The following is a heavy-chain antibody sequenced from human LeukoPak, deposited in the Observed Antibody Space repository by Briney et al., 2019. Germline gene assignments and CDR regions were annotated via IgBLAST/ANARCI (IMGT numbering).Heavy chain of an antibody. CDR2: IWYDGSNK. CDR3: ARAHYNWNEPPFDS. J-gene: IGHJ4*02. CDR1: GFFFSSYG. D-gene: IGHD1-20*01. Sequence: GRSLRLSCAASGFFFSSYGMHWVRLAPGKGLEWVALIWYDGSNKYYADSVKGRFTISRDNSKNTLSLQMNSLRAEDTAVYYCARAHYNWNEPPFDSWAREPWSPSPQ. V-gene: IGHV3-33*01.